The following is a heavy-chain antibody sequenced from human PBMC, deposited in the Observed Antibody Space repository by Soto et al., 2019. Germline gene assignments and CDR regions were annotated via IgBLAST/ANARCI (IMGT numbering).Heavy chain of an antibody. CDR2: MNPNSGNT. CDR1: GYTFTSYD. CDR3: ARGRLAVRGVRAQRYYFDY. Sequence: QVQLVQSGAEVKKPGASVKVSCKASGYTFTSYDINWVRQATGQGLEWMGWMNPNSGNTGYAQKFQGRVTMTRNTSISTAYMELSSLRSEDTAVYYCARGRLAVRGVRAQRYYFDYWGQGTLVTVSS. J-gene: IGHJ4*02. V-gene: IGHV1-8*01. D-gene: IGHD3-10*01.